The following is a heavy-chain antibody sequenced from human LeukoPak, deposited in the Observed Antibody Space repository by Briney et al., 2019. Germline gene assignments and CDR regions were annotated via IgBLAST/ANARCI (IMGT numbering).Heavy chain of an antibody. CDR1: GGTFSSYA. Sequence: SVKVSCKASGGTFSSYAISWVRQAPGQGLEWMGGIIPIFGTANYARKFQGRVTITTDESTSTAYMELSSLRSEDTAVYYCARHKKIVVVVAAELKPYYYMDVWGKGTTVTVSS. CDR3: ARHKKIVVVVAAELKPYYYMDV. CDR2: IIPIFGTA. V-gene: IGHV1-69*05. J-gene: IGHJ6*03. D-gene: IGHD2-15*01.